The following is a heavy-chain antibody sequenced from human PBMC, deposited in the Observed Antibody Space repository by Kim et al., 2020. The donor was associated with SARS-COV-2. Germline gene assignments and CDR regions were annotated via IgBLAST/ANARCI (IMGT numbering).Heavy chain of an antibody. D-gene: IGHD6-13*01. V-gene: IGHV4-31*03. J-gene: IGHJ5*02. CDR3: ARDHGRAAAAGIRLGGWFDP. Sequence: SETLSLTCTVSGGSISSGGYYWSWIRQHPGKGLEWIGYIYYSGSTYYNPSLKSRVTISVDTSKNQFSLKLSSVTAADTAVYYCARDHGRAAAAGIRLGGWFDPWGQGTLVTVSS. CDR2: IYYSGST. CDR1: GGSISSGGYY.